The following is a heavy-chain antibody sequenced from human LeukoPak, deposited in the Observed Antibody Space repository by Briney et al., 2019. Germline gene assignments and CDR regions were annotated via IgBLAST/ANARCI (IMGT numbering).Heavy chain of an antibody. V-gene: IGHV5-51*01. CDR1: GYSFSSYW. CDR2: IYPGDSDT. J-gene: IGHJ3*02. Sequence: AESLNLSCQGSGYSFSSYWIGWVRQMPGKGLEWMGIIYPGDSDTRYSPSFQGQVTISADKSISTAYLQWSSLKASDTAMYYCARRGRGDAFDIWGQGTMVTVSS. CDR3: ARRGRGDAFDI. D-gene: IGHD3-10*01.